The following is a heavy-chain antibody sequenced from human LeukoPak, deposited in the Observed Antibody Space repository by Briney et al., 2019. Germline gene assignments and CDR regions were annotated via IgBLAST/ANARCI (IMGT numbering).Heavy chain of an antibody. Sequence: ASETLSLTCTVSGDSISDYYWSWIRQPPGKGLEWIGYIYYSGSTNYNPSLKSRVTISVDTSKNQFSLKLRSVTAADTAVYYCARLIYSYGSYFDYWGQGTLVTVSS. J-gene: IGHJ4*02. CDR3: ARLIYSYGSYFDY. CDR2: IYYSGST. CDR1: GDSISDYY. D-gene: IGHD5-18*01. V-gene: IGHV4-59*08.